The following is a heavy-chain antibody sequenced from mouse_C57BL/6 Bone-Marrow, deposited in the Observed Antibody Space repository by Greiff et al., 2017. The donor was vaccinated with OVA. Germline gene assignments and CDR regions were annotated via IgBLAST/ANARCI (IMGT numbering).Heavy chain of an antibody. V-gene: IGHV5-6*01. CDR3: ARHQDYYSNSWFAY. Sequence: EVQVVESGGDLVKPGGSLKLSCAASGFTFSSYGMSWVRQTPDKRLEWVATISSGGSYTYYPDSVKGRFTISRDNAKNTLYLQMSSLKSEDTAMYYCARHQDYYSNSWFAYWGQGTLVTVSA. CDR2: ISSGGSYT. D-gene: IGHD2-5*01. J-gene: IGHJ3*01. CDR1: GFTFSSYG.